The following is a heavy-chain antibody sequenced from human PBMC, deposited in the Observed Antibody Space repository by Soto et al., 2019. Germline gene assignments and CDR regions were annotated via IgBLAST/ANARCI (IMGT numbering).Heavy chain of an antibody. D-gene: IGHD3-16*01. J-gene: IGHJ4*02. V-gene: IGHV4-59*01. Sequence: ASETLCLSCTVSGGSISSYYGSWIRQPPGKGLEWIGYIYYSGSTNYNPSLKSRVTISVDTSKNQFSLKLSSVTAADTAVYYCARRYGGNFDYWGQGTLVTVSS. CDR2: IYYSGST. CDR3: ARRYGGNFDY. CDR1: GGSISSYY.